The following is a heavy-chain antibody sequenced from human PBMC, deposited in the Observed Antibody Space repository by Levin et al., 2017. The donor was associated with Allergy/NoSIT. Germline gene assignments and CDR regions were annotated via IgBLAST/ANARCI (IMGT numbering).Heavy chain of an antibody. Sequence: SCAASGFTFSSYGMHWVRQAPGKGLQWVALISYDGSNIYYADSVKGRFTISRDDSKNTLYLQMNSLRAEDTAFYYCAKEIIVGAYYGMDVWGQGTTVTVS. V-gene: IGHV3-30*18. CDR1: GFTFSSYG. D-gene: IGHD1-26*01. CDR2: ISYDGSNI. CDR3: AKEIIVGAYYGMDV. J-gene: IGHJ6*02.